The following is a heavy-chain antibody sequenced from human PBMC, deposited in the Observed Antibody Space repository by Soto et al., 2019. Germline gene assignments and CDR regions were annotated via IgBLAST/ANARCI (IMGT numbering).Heavy chain of an antibody. CDR2: IYYSGST. D-gene: IGHD6-13*01. CDR3: ARQDSSSKNNLFDP. CDR1: GGSISSSSYY. V-gene: IGHV4-39*01. J-gene: IGHJ5*02. Sequence: SETLSLTCTVSGGSISSSSYYWGWIRQPPGKGLEWIGSIYYSGSTYYNPSLKSRVTISVDTSKNQFSLKLSSVTAADTAVYYCARQDSSSKNNLFDPWGKGTRVT.